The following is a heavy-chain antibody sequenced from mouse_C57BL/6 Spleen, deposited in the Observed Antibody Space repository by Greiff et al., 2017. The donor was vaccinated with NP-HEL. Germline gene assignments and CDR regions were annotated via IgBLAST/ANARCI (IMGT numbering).Heavy chain of an antibody. CDR1: GYTFTSYW. D-gene: IGHD1-1*01. CDR2: INPSNGGT. J-gene: IGHJ2*01. V-gene: IGHV1-53*01. CDR3: ARSLITTVVEFDY. Sequence: QVQLQQPGTELVKPGASVKLSCKASGYTFTSYWMHWVKQRPGQGLEWIGNINPSNGGTNYNEQFKSKATLTVDKSSSTAYMQLSSLTSEDSAVYYCARSLITTVVEFDYWGQGTTLTVSS.